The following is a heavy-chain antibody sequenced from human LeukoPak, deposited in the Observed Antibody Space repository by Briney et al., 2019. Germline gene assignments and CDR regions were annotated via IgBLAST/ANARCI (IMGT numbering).Heavy chain of an antibody. Sequence: PGGSLRLSCAVSGLTFSGRAMTWVRQAPGQGLQWVSSIGISGDNTAYADAVKGRFTISRDNSRSTLYLQMNDLRVEDSAIYYCANEIRPNDYWGQGTLVTVSS. J-gene: IGHJ4*02. CDR1: GLTFSGRA. CDR3: ANEIRPNDY. CDR2: IGISGDNT. V-gene: IGHV3-23*01.